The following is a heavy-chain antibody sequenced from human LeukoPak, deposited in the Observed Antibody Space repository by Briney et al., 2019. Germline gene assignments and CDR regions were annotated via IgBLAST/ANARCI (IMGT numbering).Heavy chain of an antibody. V-gene: IGHV1-2*02. J-gene: IGHJ1*01. CDR2: INPNSGGT. CDR3: ASSPIYSGSYYGYFQH. Sequence: ASVKVSCKASGYTFTGYYMHWVRQAPGQGLEWMGWINPNSGGTNYAQKFQGRVTMTRDTSISTAYMELSRLRSDDTAVYYCASSPIYSGSYYGYFQHWGQGTLVTVSS. CDR1: GYTFTGYY. D-gene: IGHD1-26*01.